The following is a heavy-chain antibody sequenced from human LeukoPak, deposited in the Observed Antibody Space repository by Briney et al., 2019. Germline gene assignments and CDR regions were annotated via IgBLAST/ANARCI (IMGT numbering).Heavy chain of an antibody. J-gene: IGHJ1*01. CDR1: GYTFIAYY. D-gene: IGHD3-10*01. V-gene: IGHV1-2*02. Sequence: ASVKVSCKASGYTFIAYYMHWVRQAPGQGLEWMGWINPNSGGTNYAQKFQGRVTMTGDRSINTAYMELSSLRSDDTAVYYCARVLATESGVTRGFQHWGQGSLVTLSS. CDR2: INPNSGGT. CDR3: ARVLATESGVTRGFQH.